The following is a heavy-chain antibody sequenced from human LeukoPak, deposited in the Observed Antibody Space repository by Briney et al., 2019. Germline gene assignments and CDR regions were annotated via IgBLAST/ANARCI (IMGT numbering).Heavy chain of an antibody. CDR2: IIPIFGTA. CDR1: GGTFSSCA. Sequence: SVKVSCKASGGTFSSCAISWVRQAPGQGLEWMGGIIPIFGTANYAQKFQGRVTITTDESTSTAYMELSSLRSEDTAVYYCARASYSSGYYHDAFDIWGQGTMVTVSS. D-gene: IGHD3-22*01. J-gene: IGHJ3*02. V-gene: IGHV1-69*05. CDR3: ARASYSSGYYHDAFDI.